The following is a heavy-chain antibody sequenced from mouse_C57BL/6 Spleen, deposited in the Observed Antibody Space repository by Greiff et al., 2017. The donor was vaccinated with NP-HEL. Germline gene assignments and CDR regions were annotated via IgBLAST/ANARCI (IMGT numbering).Heavy chain of an antibody. V-gene: IGHV1-55*01. J-gene: IGHJ3*01. Sequence: QVQLQQPGAELVKPGASVKMSCKASGYTFTSYWITWVKQRPGKGLEWMGVIYPGSGSTNYIEKFKSKATLTVDTSSSTAYMQLSSLTSENSAVYYCTRLDYYGSSYGFAYWGQGTLVTVSA. D-gene: IGHD1-1*01. CDR2: IYPGSGST. CDR3: TRLDYYGSSYGFAY. CDR1: GYTFTSYW.